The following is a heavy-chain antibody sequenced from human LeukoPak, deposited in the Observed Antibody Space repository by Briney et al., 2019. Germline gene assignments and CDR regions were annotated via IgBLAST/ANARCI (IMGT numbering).Heavy chain of an antibody. CDR3: ARDVNPYYDFWSGYYTGWFDP. CDR2: IYSGGST. Sequence: PGGSLRLSCAASGFTVSSNYMSWVRQAPGKGLEWVSVIYSGGSTYYADSVKGRFTISRDKSKNTLYLQMNSLRAEDTAVYYCARDVNPYYDFWSGYYTGWFDPWGQGTLVTVSS. CDR1: GFTVSSNY. J-gene: IGHJ5*02. V-gene: IGHV3-66*01. D-gene: IGHD3-3*01.